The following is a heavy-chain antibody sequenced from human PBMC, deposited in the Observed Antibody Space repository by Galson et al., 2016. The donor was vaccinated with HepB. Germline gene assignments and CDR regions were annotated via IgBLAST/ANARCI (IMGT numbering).Heavy chain of an antibody. J-gene: IGHJ6*02. Sequence: SVKVSCKASGGTFSRNAISWVRQAPGQGLEWMGGIIPIFGPANYTQKFQGRVTISADESTSTAYMELRSLRSEDTAVYYCARSHSSNWNKDWDHHYGMDVWGQGTTVTVSS. CDR3: ARSHSSNWNKDWDHHYGMDV. CDR2: IIPIFGPA. CDR1: GGTFSRNA. V-gene: IGHV1-69*13. D-gene: IGHD1/OR15-1a*01.